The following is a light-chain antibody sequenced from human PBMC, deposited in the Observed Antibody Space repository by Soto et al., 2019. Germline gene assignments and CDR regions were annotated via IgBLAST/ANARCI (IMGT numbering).Light chain of an antibody. CDR3: SSYAGSDKFYV. Sequence: QSALTQSPSASGSPGQSVTISCTGTSGDVGGYNYVSWYQQHPGKAPKLMIYEVSKRPLGVPDRFSGSKSGNTASLTVSGLQAEDEADYCCSSYAGSDKFYVFGTGTKVTV. CDR2: EVS. V-gene: IGLV2-8*01. J-gene: IGLJ1*01. CDR1: SGDVGGYNY.